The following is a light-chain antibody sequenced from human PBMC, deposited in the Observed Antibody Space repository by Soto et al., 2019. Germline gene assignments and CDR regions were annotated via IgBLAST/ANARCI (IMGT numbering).Light chain of an antibody. Sequence: QSVLTQPASVSGSPGQSITISCTGTSSDVGGYNYVSWYQQQSGKAPKLMIHEVSNRPSGVSNRFSGSKSGNTASLTISGLQAEDEDDYYCSSYTSSSAYVFGIGTKVTVL. CDR2: EVS. CDR3: SSYTSSSAYV. J-gene: IGLJ1*01. CDR1: SSDVGGYNY. V-gene: IGLV2-14*01.